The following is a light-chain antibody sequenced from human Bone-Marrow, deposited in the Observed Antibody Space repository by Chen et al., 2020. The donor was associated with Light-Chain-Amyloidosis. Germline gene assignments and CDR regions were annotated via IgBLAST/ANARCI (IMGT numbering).Light chain of an antibody. CDR1: DLPTKC. Sequence: SYDLTQPPSVSVSPGQTARITCSGDDLPTKCAYGYQQKPGPAPVLVIHRDTESHSGISERFAGSRSAVTATLTMSGVEAADGASYRWRSAGRSGGYEVIFGGGTKLPVL. CDR3: RSAGRSGGYEVI. J-gene: IGLJ2*01. V-gene: IGLV3-25*03. CDR2: RDT.